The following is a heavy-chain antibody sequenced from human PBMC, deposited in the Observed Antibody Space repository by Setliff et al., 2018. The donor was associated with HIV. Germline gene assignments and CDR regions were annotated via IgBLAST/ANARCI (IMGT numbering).Heavy chain of an antibody. V-gene: IGHV5-51*03. CDR2: IYPGDSDT. J-gene: IGHJ6*03. Sequence: GKSLKISCEASGYIFTDYWIGWVRQMPGKGLEWMGIIYPGDSDTRYSPSFQGQVTFSADKSISAVYLQWDSLKASDSAIYYCARAPRSPLRWRDNLLSSSSFFMDVWGKGTTVTVLL. CDR1: GYIFTDYW. CDR3: ARAPRSPLRWRDNLLSSSSFFMDV. D-gene: IGHD2-21*01.